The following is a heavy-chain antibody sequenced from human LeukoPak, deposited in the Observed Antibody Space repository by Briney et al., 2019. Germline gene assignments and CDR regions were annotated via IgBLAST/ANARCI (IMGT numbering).Heavy chain of an antibody. D-gene: IGHD5-24*01. CDR3: ARERDGRFFDY. V-gene: IGHV3-7*01. J-gene: IGHJ4*02. CDR1: GLTFRSYW. Sequence: GGSLRLSCAVSGLTFRSYWMSWVRQAPGKGLDGLANINEEGSEKYFVDSVRGRFTISRDNAKNSLHLQMTTLRAEDTAVYYCARERDGRFFDYWGQGTLVTVSS. CDR2: INEEGSEK.